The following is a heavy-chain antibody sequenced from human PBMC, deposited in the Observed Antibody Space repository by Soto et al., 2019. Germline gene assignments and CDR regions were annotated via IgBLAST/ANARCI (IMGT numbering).Heavy chain of an antibody. D-gene: IGHD4-4*01. CDR3: ARGTVTTSDYYYYYYMDV. V-gene: IGHV1-2*04. CDR2: INPNSGGT. J-gene: IGHJ6*03. CDR1: GNTFTGYY. Sequence: GASVKVSCKASGNTFTGYYMHWVRQAPGQGVEWMGWINPNSGGTNYAQKFQGWVTMTRDTSISTAYMELSRLRSDDTAVYYCARGTVTTSDYYYYYYMDVWGKGTTVTVSS.